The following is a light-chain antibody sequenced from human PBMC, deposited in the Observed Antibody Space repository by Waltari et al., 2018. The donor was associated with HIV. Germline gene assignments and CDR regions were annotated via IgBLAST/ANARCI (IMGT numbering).Light chain of an antibody. Sequence: DIQLTQFPSFLSASVGDRVTIACRAGQGISTYLAWYQQKPGKAPKLLIYAASTLQSGVPTRFSGSGSGTYFTLTISSLQPEDFATDYCQQVNTAFTFGPGTKVEIK. V-gene: IGKV1-9*01. CDR2: AAS. J-gene: IGKJ3*01. CDR1: QGISTY. CDR3: QQVNTAFT.